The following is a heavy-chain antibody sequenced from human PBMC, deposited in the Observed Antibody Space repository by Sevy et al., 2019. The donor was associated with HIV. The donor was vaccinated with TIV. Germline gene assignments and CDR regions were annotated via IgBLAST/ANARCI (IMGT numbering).Heavy chain of an antibody. CDR3: RKDSRNYEGDYYHFYGMDV. CDR2: ISWNSAST. J-gene: IGHJ6*02. V-gene: IGHV3-9*01. CDR1: GFTFDDYP. Sequence: GGSLRLSCAASGFTFDDYPMHWVRQAPGKGLEWVSGISWNSASTGYAAPVKGRFTISRDNAKKYLYLQMNSLRAEATACYYCRKDSRNYEGDYYHFYGMDVWGQGTTVTVSS. D-gene: IGHD4-4*01.